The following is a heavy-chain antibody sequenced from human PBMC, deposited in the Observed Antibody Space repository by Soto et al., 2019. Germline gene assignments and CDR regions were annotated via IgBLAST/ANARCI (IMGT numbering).Heavy chain of an antibody. CDR2: INHSGST. CDR3: ARGKTLWSPYAFDI. V-gene: IGHV4-34*01. CDR1: GGSFSGYY. J-gene: IGHJ3*02. D-gene: IGHD3-10*01. Sequence: QVQLQQWGAGLLKPSETLSLTCAVYGGSFSGYYWSWIRQPPGKGLEWIGEINHSGSTNYNPSLNSRVTISVDTSKNQFSLKLSSVTAADTAVYYCARGKTLWSPYAFDIWGQGTMVTVSS.